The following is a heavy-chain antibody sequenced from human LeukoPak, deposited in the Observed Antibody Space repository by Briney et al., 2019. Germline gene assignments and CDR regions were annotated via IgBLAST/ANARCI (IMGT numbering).Heavy chain of an antibody. J-gene: IGHJ4*02. CDR2: IYYSGSA. CDR1: GDSIRSSY. V-gene: IGHV4-59*01. D-gene: IGHD1-1*01. CDR3: ARGRGGHRTGQFDQ. Sequence: SETLSLTCTVSGDSIRSSYWSGIRQPPGETLEWVGYIYYSGSANYNPSLKDRVSMSVDTSKNQLSLRLNSVTAADTAIYYCARGRGGHRTGQFDQWGQGILVTVSS.